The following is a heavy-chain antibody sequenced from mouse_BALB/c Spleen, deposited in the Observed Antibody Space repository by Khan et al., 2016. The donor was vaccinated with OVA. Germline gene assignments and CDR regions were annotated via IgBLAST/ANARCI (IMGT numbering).Heavy chain of an antibody. V-gene: IGHV3-2*02. J-gene: IGHJ2*01. CDR3: ARSIMAN. Sequence: VQLKQSGPGLVKPSQSLSLTCTVTGYSITSDYAWNWIRQFPGNQLEWMGYISSSGSTRYNPSLKSRISITRDTSKNQFFLQLNSVTTDDTATYYCARSIMANWGQGTTLTVSS. CDR2: ISSSGST. CDR1: GYSITSDYA.